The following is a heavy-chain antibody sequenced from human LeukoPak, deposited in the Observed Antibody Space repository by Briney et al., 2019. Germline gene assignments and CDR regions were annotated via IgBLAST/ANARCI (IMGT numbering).Heavy chain of an antibody. J-gene: IGHJ4*02. CDR3: ARDPSSGWFTPPGVCDY. D-gene: IGHD6-19*01. CDR1: GYTFTSYG. V-gene: IGHV1-18*01. Sequence: ASVKVSCKASGYTFTSYGISWVRQAPGQGLEWMGWISAYNGNTNYAQKLQGRVTTTTDTSTSTAYMELRSLRSDDTAVYYCARDPSSGWFTPPGVCDYWGQGTLVTVSS. CDR2: ISAYNGNT.